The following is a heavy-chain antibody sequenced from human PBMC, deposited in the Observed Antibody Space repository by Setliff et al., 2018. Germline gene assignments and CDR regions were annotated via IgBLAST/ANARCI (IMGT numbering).Heavy chain of an antibody. J-gene: IGHJ4*02. CDR1: GYTFTGYY. CDR2: NNPNSGGT. V-gene: IGHV1-2*06. D-gene: IGHD1-26*01. Sequence: ASVKVSCKASGYTFTGYYMHWVRPAPGQGLEWMGRNNPNSGGTNYAQKFQGRVTMTRDTSISTAYMGLSRLRSDDTAVYYCARVAVGSMGADYWGQGTLVTVSS. CDR3: ARVAVGSMGADY.